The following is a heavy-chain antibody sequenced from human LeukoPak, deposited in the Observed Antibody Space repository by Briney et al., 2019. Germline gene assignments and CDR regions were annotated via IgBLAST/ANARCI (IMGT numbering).Heavy chain of an antibody. Sequence: GASVKVSCKASGYSFTSYAINWVRQAPGQGLEWMGRIIPIPGMANYAQKFQGRVTITADSSTSTAYMEVSSLRSEDTGVYYCARAVVVARGLMAYFDYWGQGTLVTVSS. CDR3: ARAVVVARGLMAYFDY. D-gene: IGHD3-10*01. CDR2: IIPIPGMA. V-gene: IGHV1-69*04. J-gene: IGHJ4*02. CDR1: GYSFTSYA.